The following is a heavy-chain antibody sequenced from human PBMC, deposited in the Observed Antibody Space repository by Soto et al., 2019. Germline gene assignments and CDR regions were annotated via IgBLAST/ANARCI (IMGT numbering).Heavy chain of an antibody. D-gene: IGHD1-7*01. CDR3: AKERDNWNYFPADS. CDR1: GFIFSNYV. CDR2: ISGNGRAT. Sequence: GGSLRLSCAGSGFIFSNYVLNWVRQAPGRGLEWVSSISGNGRATYYADSVKGRFTISRDNSKDTVFLQMNSLTAEDTAVYFCAKERDNWNYFPADSWGQGTVVTVSS. V-gene: IGHV3-23*01. J-gene: IGHJ4*02.